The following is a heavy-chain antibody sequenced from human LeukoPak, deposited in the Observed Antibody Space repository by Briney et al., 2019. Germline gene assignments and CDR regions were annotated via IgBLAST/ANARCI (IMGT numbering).Heavy chain of an antibody. CDR3: AKTNGYYDY. CDR1: GFNFSNYG. V-gene: IGHV3-23*01. J-gene: IGHJ4*02. CDR2: ISGNGDNT. D-gene: IGHD3-22*01. Sequence: GGSLRLSCAASGFNFSNYGMSWVRQAPGKGLEWVSGISGNGDNTYYADSVKGRSSISRDNSKNTLYLQMDSLRAEDTAVYHCAKTNGYYDYWGRGTLVTVSS.